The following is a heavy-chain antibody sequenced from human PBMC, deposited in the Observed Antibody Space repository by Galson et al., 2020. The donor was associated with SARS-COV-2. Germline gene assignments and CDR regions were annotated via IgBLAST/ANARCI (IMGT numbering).Heavy chain of an antibody. Sequence: SETLSLTCTVSGGPISRAGYYWNWIRQHPGKGLEWIGNIFYRGSTYYNPSLKSRITTSVATSKNQFSLKLSSVTAADTAVYYCARSTYYFGSGSEDTPPGADYFDYWGQGTLVTVSS. CDR3: ARSTYYFGSGSEDTPPGADYFDY. CDR1: GGPISRAGYY. V-gene: IGHV4-31*03. D-gene: IGHD3-10*01. J-gene: IGHJ4*02. CDR2: IFYRGST.